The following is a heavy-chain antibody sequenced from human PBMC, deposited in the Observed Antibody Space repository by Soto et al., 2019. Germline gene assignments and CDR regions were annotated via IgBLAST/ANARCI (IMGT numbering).Heavy chain of an antibody. CDR1: GFTFRSYA. V-gene: IGHV3-30-3*01. J-gene: IGHJ4*02. CDR2: ISYDGSNK. CDR3: ARDPAEQQLGLLDY. D-gene: IGHD6-13*01. Sequence: QVQLVESGGGVVQPGRSLRLSCAASGFTFRSYAMHWVRQAPGKGLEWVAVISYDGSNKYYADSVKGRFTISRDNSKNTLYLQMNSLRAEDTAVYYCARDPAEQQLGLLDYWGQGTLVTVSS.